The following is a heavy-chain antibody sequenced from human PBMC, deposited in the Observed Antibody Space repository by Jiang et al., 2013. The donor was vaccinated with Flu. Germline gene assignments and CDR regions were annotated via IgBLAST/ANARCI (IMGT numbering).Heavy chain of an antibody. V-gene: IGHV2-70*11. CDR1: GFSVSTRGVC. CDR3: ARIAVGVGNIGVDY. D-gene: IGHD1-26*01. J-gene: IGHJ4*02. Sequence: KPTQTLTLTCTLSGFSVSTRGVCVMWIRQPPGKALEWLARIDWDDDKYYSPSLKTRLTIAMDTSKNQVVLTMSNMAPVDTGTYYCARIAVGVGNIGVDYWGQGTLVTVSS. CDR2: IDWDDDK.